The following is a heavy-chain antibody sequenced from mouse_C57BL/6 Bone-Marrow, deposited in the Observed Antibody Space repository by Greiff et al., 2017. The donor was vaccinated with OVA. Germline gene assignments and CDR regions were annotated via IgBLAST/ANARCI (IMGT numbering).Heavy chain of an antibody. CDR2: IYPGSGST. J-gene: IGHJ3*01. CDR3: ASYYDYARGAY. V-gene: IGHV1-55*01. CDR1: GYTFTSYW. D-gene: IGHD2-4*01. Sequence: VQLQQSGAELVKPGASVKMSCKASGYTFTSYWITWVKQRPGQGLEWIGDIYPGSGSTNYNEKFKRKATLTVDTSSSTAYMQLSSLTSEDSAVYYCASYYDYARGAYWGQGTLVTVSA.